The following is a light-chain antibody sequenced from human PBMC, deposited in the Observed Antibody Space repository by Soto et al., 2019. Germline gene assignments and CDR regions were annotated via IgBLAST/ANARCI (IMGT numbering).Light chain of an antibody. Sequence: DIVMTQSPDSLAVSLGERATINCKSSQSVLYSSNNKNYLAWYQQKPGQPPKLLIYWASTRESGVPDRFSGSGSGTDFTLTISSLQAEDVAVYYCQQYYSPSSTFGGGTKVEIK. CDR2: WAS. V-gene: IGKV4-1*01. J-gene: IGKJ4*01. CDR3: QQYYSPSST. CDR1: QSVLYSSNNKNY.